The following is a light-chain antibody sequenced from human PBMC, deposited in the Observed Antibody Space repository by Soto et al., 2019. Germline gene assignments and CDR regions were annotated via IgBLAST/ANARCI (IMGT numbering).Light chain of an antibody. CDR3: QQCYSTPYT. V-gene: IGKV4-1*01. Sequence: DIVMTQSPDSLAVSLGERATINCKSSQSVLSTSNNKTYLAWYQQKPGQPPKLLFYWASTRESGVPDRFSGSGSGTDFALTISSLQAEDVAVYYCQQCYSTPYTFGQGTKLEIK. J-gene: IGKJ2*01. CDR2: WAS. CDR1: QSVLSTSNNKTY.